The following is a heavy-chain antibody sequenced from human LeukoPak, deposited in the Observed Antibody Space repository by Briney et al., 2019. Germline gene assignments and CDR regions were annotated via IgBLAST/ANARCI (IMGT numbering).Heavy chain of an antibody. CDR2: ISGSGGST. CDR3: AKGEVVVPAASDY. V-gene: IGHV3-23*01. D-gene: IGHD2-2*01. CDR1: GFTFSSYA. Sequence: GGSLRLSCAASGFTFSSYAMSWVRQAPGKGLEWVSTISGSGGSTYYADSVKGRFTISRDNSKNTLYLQMNSLRAEDTAVYYCAKGEVVVPAASDYWGQGTLVTVSS. J-gene: IGHJ4*02.